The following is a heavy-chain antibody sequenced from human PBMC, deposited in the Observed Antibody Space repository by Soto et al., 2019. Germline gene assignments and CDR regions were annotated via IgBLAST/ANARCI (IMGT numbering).Heavy chain of an antibody. V-gene: IGHV1-69*01. Sequence: QVQLVQSGAEVKKPGSSVKVSCKASGGTFSSYAISWVRQAPGQGLEWMGGIIPLFGTANYAQKFQGRVTITADESTSTAYMELSSLRSEDTAVYYCARELEEVPREECWFDPWGQGTLVTVSS. D-gene: IGHD1-26*01. CDR2: IIPLFGTA. J-gene: IGHJ5*02. CDR3: ARELEEVPREECWFDP. CDR1: GGTFSSYA.